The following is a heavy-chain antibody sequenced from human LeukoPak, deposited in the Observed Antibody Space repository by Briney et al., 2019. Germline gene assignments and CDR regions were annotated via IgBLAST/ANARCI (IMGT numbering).Heavy chain of an antibody. Sequence: GGSLRLSCAASGFTFTNYAMTWVRQAPGKGLEWVSAIGACRENTFYADSVKSRFTISRDNSKNTLHLQMNSLRVEDTAVYYCARKPSYLNWFDPWGQGTLVPVSS. CDR3: ARKPSYLNWFDP. CDR1: GFTFTNYA. CDR2: IGACRENT. V-gene: IGHV3-23*01. J-gene: IGHJ5*02.